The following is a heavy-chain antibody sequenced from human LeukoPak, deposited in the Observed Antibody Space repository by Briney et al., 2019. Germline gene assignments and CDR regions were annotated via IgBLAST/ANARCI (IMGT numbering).Heavy chain of an antibody. Sequence: GASVTVSCKASGYTFTNHGISWVRQAPGQGLGWMGGIRANNGNTDFAQKLQGRVTMTTDTSTSTAYMELRSLTSDDTAVYYCARGSSTVYGYMDVWGKGTTVTVS. CDR1: GYTFTNHG. V-gene: IGHV1-18*01. J-gene: IGHJ6*03. CDR3: ARGSSTVYGYMDV. CDR2: IRANNGNT. D-gene: IGHD2/OR15-2a*01.